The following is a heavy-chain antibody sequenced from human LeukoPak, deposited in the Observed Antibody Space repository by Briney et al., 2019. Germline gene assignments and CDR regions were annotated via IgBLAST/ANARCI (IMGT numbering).Heavy chain of an antibody. V-gene: IGHV3-21*01. Sequence: GGSLRLSCAASGFTFSSYSMNWVRQAPGKGLEWVSSISSSSSYIYYADSVKGRFTISRDNAKNSLYLQMNSLRAEDTAVYYCAREVGYCSGGSCLNRAKNWFDPWGQGTLVTVSS. D-gene: IGHD2-15*01. CDR2: ISSSSSYI. CDR3: AREVGYCSGGSCLNRAKNWFDP. J-gene: IGHJ5*02. CDR1: GFTFSSYS.